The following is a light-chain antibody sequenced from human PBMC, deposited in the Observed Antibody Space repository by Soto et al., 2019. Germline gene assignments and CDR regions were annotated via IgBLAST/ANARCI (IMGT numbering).Light chain of an antibody. CDR1: QGISSA. J-gene: IGKJ3*01. CDR2: DAS. V-gene: IGKV1D-13*01. Sequence: AIQLTQSPSSLSASVGDRVTITCRASQGISSALAWYQQKPGKAPKLLIYDASSLESGVPSRFSGSGSGTDFTLTISSLQSEDFATYYCQQFNNYLFGPGTKVDIK. CDR3: QQFNNYL.